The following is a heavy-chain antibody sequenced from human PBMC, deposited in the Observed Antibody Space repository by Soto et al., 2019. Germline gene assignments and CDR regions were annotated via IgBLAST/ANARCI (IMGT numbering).Heavy chain of an antibody. CDR3: MGRAPWGAHSFYFGLDC. V-gene: IGHV3-23*01. CDR1: GFTFSSYA. J-gene: IGHJ6*04. D-gene: IGHD7-27*01. CDR2: ISSSGGST. Sequence: PGGSLRLSCAASGFTFSSYAMSWVRQAPGKGLEWVSGISSSGGSTYYADSVKGRYTISRDNSKNTLFLRMNRPRVEDTAVYNCMGRAPWGAHSFYFGLDCRGKGTQVTVP.